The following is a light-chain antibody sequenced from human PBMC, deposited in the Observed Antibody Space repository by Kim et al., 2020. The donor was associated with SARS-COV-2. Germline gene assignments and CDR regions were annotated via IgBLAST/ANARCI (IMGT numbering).Light chain of an antibody. CDR1: SLRSYY. V-gene: IGLV3-19*01. Sequence: SSELTQDPAVSVALGQTVRITCQGDSLRSYYATWYQQKPGQAPILVIYGKNNRPSGIPDRFSVSSSGNTASLTITGTQAGEEADYYCNSRDSNDNVVVGG. CDR3: NSRDSNDNVV. CDR2: GKN. J-gene: IGLJ2*01.